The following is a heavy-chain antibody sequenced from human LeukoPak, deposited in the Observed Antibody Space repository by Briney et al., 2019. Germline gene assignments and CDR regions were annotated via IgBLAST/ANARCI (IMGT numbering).Heavy chain of an antibody. CDR1: GYSFTSYW. J-gene: IGHJ3*02. Sequence: GESLKISCKGSGYSFTSYWIGWVRQMPGKGLEWMGIIYPGDSDTRYSPSFQGQVPLSADKCISTAYLQWSSLKASDTAMYYCARGEYDYEIGAFDIWGQGTMVTVSS. D-gene: IGHD4-17*01. V-gene: IGHV5-51*01. CDR3: ARGEYDYEIGAFDI. CDR2: IYPGDSDT.